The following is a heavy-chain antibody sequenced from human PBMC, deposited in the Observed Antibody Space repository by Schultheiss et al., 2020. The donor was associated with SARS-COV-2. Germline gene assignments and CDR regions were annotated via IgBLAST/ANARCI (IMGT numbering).Heavy chain of an antibody. J-gene: IGHJ3*01. V-gene: IGHV4-59*01. D-gene: IGHD4-23*01. CDR2: IYYSGST. CDR3: ARVGNIKPYDF. Sequence: SETLSLTCTVSGGSISSYYWSWIRQPPGKGLEWIGYIYYSGSTNYNPSLKSRVTISVDTSKNQFSLKLSSVTAADTAVYYCARVGNIKPYDFWGQGTMVTVSS. CDR1: GGSISSYY.